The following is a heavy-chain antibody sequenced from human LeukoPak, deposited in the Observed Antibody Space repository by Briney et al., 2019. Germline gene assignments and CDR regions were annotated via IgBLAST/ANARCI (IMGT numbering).Heavy chain of an antibody. D-gene: IGHD6-13*01. Sequence: SSETPSLTCTVSGGSISSYYWSWIRQPPGKGLEWIGYIYYSGSTNYNPSLKSRVTISVDTSKNQFSLKLSSVTAADTAVYYCARPQSYSSSWSTRDWYFDLWGRGTLVTVSS. CDR3: ARPQSYSSSWSTRDWYFDL. J-gene: IGHJ2*01. CDR1: GGSISSYY. CDR2: IYYSGST. V-gene: IGHV4-59*01.